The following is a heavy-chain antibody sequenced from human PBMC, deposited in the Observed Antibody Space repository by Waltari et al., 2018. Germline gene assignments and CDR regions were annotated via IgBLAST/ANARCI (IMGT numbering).Heavy chain of an antibody. V-gene: IGHV4-39*07. CDR2: IYYSGNT. J-gene: IGHJ3*02. CDR1: GGSISSSSYY. Sequence: QLQLQESGPGLVKPSETLSLTCTVSGGSISSSSYYWGWIRQPPGKGLEWIGSIYYSGNTYYNPSLKGRVTISVDTSKNQFSLKLSSVTAAATAVYYCARAPVLVTTVGACDIWGQGTMVTVSS. D-gene: IGHD4-17*01. CDR3: ARAPVLVTTVGACDI.